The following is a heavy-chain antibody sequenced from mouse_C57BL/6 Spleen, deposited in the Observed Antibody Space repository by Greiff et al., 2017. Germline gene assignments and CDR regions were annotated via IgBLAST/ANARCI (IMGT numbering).Heavy chain of an antibody. CDR2: IYPSDSET. J-gene: IGHJ1*03. D-gene: IGHD1-1*01. CDR1: GYTFTSYW. V-gene: IGHV1-61*01. Sequence: QVQLQQPGAELVRPGSSVKLSCKASGYTFTSYWMDWVKQRPGQGLEWIGNIYPSDSETHYNQKFKDKATLTVDKSSSTAYMQLSSLTSEDSAVYYYARDYDSSYWYFDVWGTGTTVTVSS. CDR3: ARDYDSSYWYFDV.